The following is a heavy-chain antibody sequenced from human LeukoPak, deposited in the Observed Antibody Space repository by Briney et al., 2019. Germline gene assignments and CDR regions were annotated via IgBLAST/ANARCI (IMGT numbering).Heavy chain of an antibody. V-gene: IGHV4-4*07. CDR3: VRFLEGVKAFDI. CDR1: GGSISSYY. D-gene: IGHD3-3*01. CDR2: IYTGGST. Sequence: TSSETLSLTCTVSGGSISSYYWSWIRQPAGKGLEWIGRIYTGGSTNYNPSLKSRVTMSVDTSKKQLSLKLTSVTAADAAVYYCVRFLEGVKAFDIWGQGTMVTVSS. J-gene: IGHJ3*02.